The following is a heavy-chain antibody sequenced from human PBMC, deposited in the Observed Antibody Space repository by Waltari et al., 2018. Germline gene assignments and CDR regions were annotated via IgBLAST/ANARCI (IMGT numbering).Heavy chain of an antibody. CDR1: GGSISSYY. D-gene: IGHD3-3*01. CDR3: ARGYDFWSGSYYYYGMDV. Sequence: QVQLQESGPGLVKPSETLSLTCTVSGGSISSYYWSWIRQPPGKGLEWIGYIYYSGSTNYNPSLKSRVTISVDTSKNQFSLKLSSVTAADTAVYYCARGYDFWSGSYYYYGMDVWGQGTTVTVSS. J-gene: IGHJ6*02. CDR2: IYYSGST. V-gene: IGHV4-59*01.